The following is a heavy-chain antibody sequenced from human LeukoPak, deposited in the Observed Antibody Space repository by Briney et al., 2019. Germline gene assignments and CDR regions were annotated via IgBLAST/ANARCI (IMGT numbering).Heavy chain of an antibody. CDR1: GGSISSGGYS. CDR2: IYHSGST. CDR3: ARGTVTENYYYYCGMDV. D-gene: IGHD4-17*01. Sequence: SQTLSLTCAVSGGSISSGGYSWSWIRQPPGKGLEWIGYIYHSGSTYYNPSLKSRVTISVDRSKNQFSLKLSSVTAADTAVYYCARGTVTENYYYYCGMDVWGQGTTVTVSS. J-gene: IGHJ6*02. V-gene: IGHV4-30-2*01.